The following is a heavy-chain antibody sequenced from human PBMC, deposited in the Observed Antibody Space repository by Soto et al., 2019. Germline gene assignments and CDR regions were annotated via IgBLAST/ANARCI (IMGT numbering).Heavy chain of an antibody. CDR3: GVLWFGELLIDY. CDR2: IYYSGST. D-gene: IGHD3-10*01. J-gene: IGHJ4*02. Sequence: SETLSLTCTVSGGSISSSSYYWGWIRQPPGKGLEWIGSIYYSGSTYYNPSLKSRVTISVDTSKNQFSLKLSSVTAADTAVYYCGVLWFGELLIDYWGQGTLVTVSS. CDR1: GGSISSSSYY. V-gene: IGHV4-39*01.